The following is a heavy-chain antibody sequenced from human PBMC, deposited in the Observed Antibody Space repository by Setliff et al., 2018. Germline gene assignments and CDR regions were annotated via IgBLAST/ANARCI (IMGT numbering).Heavy chain of an antibody. D-gene: IGHD3-3*01. V-gene: IGHV4-61*02. CDR2: IYSIGSA. Sequence: SETLSLTCTVSSGSITSGNNYWSWIRQPAGKGLEWIGRIYSIGSATYNPSLKGRVTISLDTSKNQFSLKLSSVTAADTAVYYCAREQSNYDFWSGYYGSYYYYMDVWGKGTTVTVS. CDR1: SGSITSGNNY. CDR3: AREQSNYDFWSGYYGSYYYYMDV. J-gene: IGHJ6*03.